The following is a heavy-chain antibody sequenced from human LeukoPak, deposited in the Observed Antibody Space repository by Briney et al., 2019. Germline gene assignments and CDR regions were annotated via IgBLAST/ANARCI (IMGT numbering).Heavy chain of an antibody. CDR3: ARARSGLDY. CDR1: GGSISSYY. Sequence: SETLSLTRTVSGGSISSYYWSWIRQPPGKGLEWIGNIYYSGSTDYNPSLKSRVTISVDTSKNQFSLKLSSVTAADTAVYYCARARSGLDYWGQGTLVTVSS. J-gene: IGHJ4*02. V-gene: IGHV4-59*01. CDR2: IYYSGST. D-gene: IGHD3-10*01.